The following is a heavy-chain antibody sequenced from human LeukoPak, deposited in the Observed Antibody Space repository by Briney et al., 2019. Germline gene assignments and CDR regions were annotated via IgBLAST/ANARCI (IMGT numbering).Heavy chain of an antibody. Sequence: ASVKVSCKASGYTFTGYYMHWVRQAPGQGLEWMGWINPNSGGTNHAQKFQGRVIMTRDTSISTAYMELSRLRSDDTAVYYCARVPGYCSGGRCYSGAEYFQHWGQGTLVTVSS. V-gene: IGHV1-2*02. CDR3: ARVPGYCSGGRCYSGAEYFQH. CDR2: INPNSGGT. CDR1: GYTFTGYY. D-gene: IGHD2-15*01. J-gene: IGHJ1*01.